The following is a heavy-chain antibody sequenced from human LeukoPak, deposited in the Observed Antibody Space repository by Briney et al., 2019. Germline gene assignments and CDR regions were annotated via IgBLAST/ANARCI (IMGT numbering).Heavy chain of an antibody. D-gene: IGHD3-10*01. J-gene: IGHJ5*02. CDR3: AREGSHGSGSYHSWFDP. CDR2: IYYSGST. V-gene: IGHV4-59*12. CDR1: GGSLSSYY. Sequence: SETLSLTRTVSGGSLSSYYWSWLRQPPGKGLEWIGYIYYSGSTNYNPSLTSRVTISVDTSKNQFSLWLNSVTAADTAVYYCAREGSHGSGSYHSWFDPWGQGTLVTVSS.